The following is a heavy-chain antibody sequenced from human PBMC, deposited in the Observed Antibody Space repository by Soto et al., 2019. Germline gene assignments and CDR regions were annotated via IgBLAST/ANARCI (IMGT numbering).Heavy chain of an antibody. Sequence: GGSLRLSCAASGFTFSSYDMHWVRQATGKGLEWVSAIGTAGDTYYPGSVKGRFTISRENAKNSLYLQMNSLRAEDTAVYYCARDRLVAYYYYGMDVWGQGTTVTVSS. CDR2: IGTAGDT. J-gene: IGHJ6*02. D-gene: IGHD5-12*01. V-gene: IGHV3-13*01. CDR1: GFTFSSYD. CDR3: ARDRLVAYYYYGMDV.